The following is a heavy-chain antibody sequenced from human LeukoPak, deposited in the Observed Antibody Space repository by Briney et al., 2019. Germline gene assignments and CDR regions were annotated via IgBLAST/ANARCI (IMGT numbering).Heavy chain of an antibody. CDR3: AREVGGYRYGYRPTELYWYFDL. J-gene: IGHJ2*01. V-gene: IGHV4-39*07. CDR1: GGSISSSSYY. CDR2: IYYSGST. D-gene: IGHD5-18*01. Sequence: SETLSLTCTVSGGSISSSSYYWGWIRQPPGKGLEWIGSIYYSGSTYYNPSLKSRVTISVDTPKNQFSLKLSSVTAADTAVYYCAREVGGYRYGYRPTELYWYFDLWGRGTLVTVSS.